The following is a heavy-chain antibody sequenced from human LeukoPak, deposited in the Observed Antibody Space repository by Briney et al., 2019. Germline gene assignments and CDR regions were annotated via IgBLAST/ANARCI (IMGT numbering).Heavy chain of an antibody. CDR3: ARDPEFSYGYYFDY. V-gene: IGHV3-48*03. Sequence: GGSLRLSCAASGFTFSSYEMNWVRQAPGKGLEWVSYTSGNGSPIYYADSVKGRFTISRDNSKNSLFLQLNSLRADDTAVYYCARDPEFSYGYYFDYWGQGTLVTVSS. CDR2: TSGNGSPI. D-gene: IGHD5-18*01. CDR1: GFTFSSYE. J-gene: IGHJ4*02.